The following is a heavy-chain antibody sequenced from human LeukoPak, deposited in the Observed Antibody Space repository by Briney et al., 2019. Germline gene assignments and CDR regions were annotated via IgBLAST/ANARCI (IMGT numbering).Heavy chain of an antibody. CDR2: IWYDGSNK. Sequence: GGSLRLSCAASGFTFSSYGMHWVRQAPGKGLEWVAVIWYDGSNKYYADSVKGRFTISRDNSKNTLYLQMNSLRAEDTAVYYCARGGGYSGYDYPQGAFDIWGQGTMVTVSS. CDR1: GFTFSSYG. J-gene: IGHJ3*02. CDR3: ARGGGYSGYDYPQGAFDI. D-gene: IGHD5-12*01. V-gene: IGHV3-33*01.